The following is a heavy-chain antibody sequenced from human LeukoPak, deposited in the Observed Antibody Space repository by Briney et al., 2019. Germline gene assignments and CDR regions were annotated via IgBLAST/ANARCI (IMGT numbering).Heavy chain of an antibody. CDR2: IKQDGSEK. CDR3: ARLYSSGWYGEVGYFDY. CDR1: GFTFSSYW. J-gene: IGHJ4*02. D-gene: IGHD6-19*01. V-gene: IGHV3-7*01. Sequence: GGSLRLSYAASGFTFSSYWMSWVRQAPGKGLEWVANIKQDGSEKYYVDSVKGRFTISRDNAKNSLYLQMNSLRAEDTAVYYCARLYSSGWYGEVGYFDYWGQGTLVTVSS.